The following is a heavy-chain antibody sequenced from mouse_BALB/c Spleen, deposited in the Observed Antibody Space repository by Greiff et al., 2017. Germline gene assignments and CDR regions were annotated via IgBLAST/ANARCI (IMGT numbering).Heavy chain of an antibody. Sequence: VQLQQSGPGLVKPSQSLSLTCTVTGYSITSDYAWNWIRQFPGNKLEWMGYISYSGSTSYNPSLKSRISITRDTSKNQFFLQLNSVTTEDTATYYCARRYYDYEFAYWGQGTLVTVSA. D-gene: IGHD2-4*01. J-gene: IGHJ3*01. V-gene: IGHV3-2*02. CDR3: ARRYYDYEFAY. CDR2: ISYSGST. CDR1: GYSITSDYA.